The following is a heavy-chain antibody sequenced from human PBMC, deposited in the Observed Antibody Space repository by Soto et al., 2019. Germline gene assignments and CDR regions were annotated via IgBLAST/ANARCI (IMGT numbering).Heavy chain of an antibody. CDR2: VIPIFPKA. J-gene: IGHJ4*02. CDR1: GGTFSSDA. CDR3: ARCQSDSSGPGYLDS. D-gene: IGHD3-22*01. Sequence: QVRLVQSGAEVKKAGSSVKVSCKASGGTFSSDAVTWVRQAPGQGLEWMGGVIPIFPKANYAQKFQGRATITVDKSTSTVYLELNSLKSEDTAMYYCARCQSDSSGPGYLDSWGQGTLVTV. V-gene: IGHV1-69*06.